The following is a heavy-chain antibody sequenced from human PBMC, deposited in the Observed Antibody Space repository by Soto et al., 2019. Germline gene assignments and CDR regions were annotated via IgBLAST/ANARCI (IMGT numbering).Heavy chain of an antibody. CDR3: ARVGGNWNDDYFDY. CDR1: GYTFSDHD. V-gene: IGHV1-8*01. Sequence: QVQLVQSGAEVKKPGASVKVSCKASGYTFSDHDINWVRQASGQGPEWLGWMNANSGDTGYAQNFQGRVTMPRDTSKRTAYMELSSLRSEDTAVYYCARVGGNWNDDYFDYWGQGTLVTVSS. CDR2: MNANSGDT. D-gene: IGHD1-1*01. J-gene: IGHJ4*02.